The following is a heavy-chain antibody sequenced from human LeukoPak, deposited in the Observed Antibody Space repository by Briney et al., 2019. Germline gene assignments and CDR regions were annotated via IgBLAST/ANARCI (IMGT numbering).Heavy chain of an antibody. CDR2: IASDGSST. Sequence: GGSLRLSCAASGFTFSSYWMNWVRQAPGKGLVWVSRIASDGSSTTYADSVKGRFSISRDNAKNALYLQMNSLRADDTAIYYCAKDLNRVTLTGMAPGRGIDYWGQGVLVTVSS. D-gene: IGHD3-22*01. J-gene: IGHJ4*02. CDR3: AKDLNRVTLTGMAPGRGIDY. V-gene: IGHV3-74*01. CDR1: GFTFSSYW.